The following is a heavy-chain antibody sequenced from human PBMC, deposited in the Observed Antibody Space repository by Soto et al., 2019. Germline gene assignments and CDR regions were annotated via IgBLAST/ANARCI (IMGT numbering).Heavy chain of an antibody. CDR2: IFPADSDA. CDR3: ATRECLLCGDDY. Sequence: GESLKISCRVSGYPFTNYWIDWVRQMPGQGLEWMGVIFPADSDARYNPTFQGQVTMSADKSISTAYLQWSSLKASDTAMYFCATRECLLCGDDYWGQGTLVTVSS. V-gene: IGHV5-51*01. CDR1: GYPFTNYW. D-gene: IGHD2-21*01. J-gene: IGHJ4*02.